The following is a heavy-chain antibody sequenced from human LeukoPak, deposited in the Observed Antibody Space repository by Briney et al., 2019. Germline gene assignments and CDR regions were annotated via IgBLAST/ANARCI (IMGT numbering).Heavy chain of an antibody. CDR3: TKGNIGYYFDY. D-gene: IGHD2/OR15-2a*01. J-gene: IGHJ4*02. CDR2: ITDSGGIT. CDR1: GFTFNSYT. Sequence: GGSLRLSCAASGFTFNSYTMSWVRQAPGKGLEWVSSITDSGGITYYADSVKGRFTISRDNSKNMLYFQMNSLRAEDTAVYYCTKGNIGYYFDYWGQGTLVTVSS. V-gene: IGHV3-23*01.